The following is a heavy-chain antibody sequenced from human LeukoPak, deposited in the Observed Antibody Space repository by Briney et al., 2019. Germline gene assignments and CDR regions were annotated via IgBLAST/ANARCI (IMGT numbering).Heavy chain of an antibody. CDR1: GYTFTSYG. Sequence: ASVKVSCKASGYTFTSYGISWVRPAPGQGLEWMGWISAYNGNTNYAQKLQGRVTMTTDTSTSTAYMELRSLRSDDTAVYYCARAPMIVDWFDPWGQGTLVTVSA. CDR2: ISAYNGNT. V-gene: IGHV1-18*01. J-gene: IGHJ5*02. D-gene: IGHD3-22*01. CDR3: ARAPMIVDWFDP.